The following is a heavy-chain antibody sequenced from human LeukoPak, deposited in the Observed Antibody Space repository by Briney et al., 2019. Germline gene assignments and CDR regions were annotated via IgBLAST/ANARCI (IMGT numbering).Heavy chain of an antibody. Sequence: ASVTVSCKASGGTFSSYAISWVRQAPGQGLEWMGWINPNSGGTNYAQKFQGWVTMTRDTSISTAYMELSRLRSDDTAVYYCARGGGIVATIPLPYYYYYYGMDVWGQGTTVTVSS. J-gene: IGHJ6*02. CDR1: GGTFSSYA. D-gene: IGHD5-12*01. V-gene: IGHV1-2*04. CDR2: INPNSGGT. CDR3: ARGGGIVATIPLPYYYYYYGMDV.